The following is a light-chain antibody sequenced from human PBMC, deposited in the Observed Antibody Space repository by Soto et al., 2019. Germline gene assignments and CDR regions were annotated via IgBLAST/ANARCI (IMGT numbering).Light chain of an antibody. CDR2: GAS. J-gene: IGKJ4*01. CDR3: QQYGTSPLA. Sequence: EIVLTQSPRTLSLSPGESATLSCTASQSVRSNSLAWYQQKPGQAPRLLMFGASGRATGTPPRFSGRGSGTDFTLTIGRLEPEDFAVYYCQQYGTSPLAFGGGTKV. CDR1: QSVRSNS. V-gene: IGKV3-20*01.